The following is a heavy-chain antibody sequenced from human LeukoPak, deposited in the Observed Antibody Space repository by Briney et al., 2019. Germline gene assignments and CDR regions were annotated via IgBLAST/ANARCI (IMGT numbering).Heavy chain of an antibody. V-gene: IGHV1-2*02. Sequence: ASVKVSCKASGYTFTGHYMHWVRQAPGQGLEWMGWINPNSGGTNYAQKFQGRVTMTRDTSISTTHMELTRLTSDDTAVYYCATERVPNIVYWGQGTLVTVSS. D-gene: IGHD4/OR15-4a*01. CDR3: ATERVPNIVY. CDR1: GYTFTGHY. J-gene: IGHJ4*02. CDR2: INPNSGGT.